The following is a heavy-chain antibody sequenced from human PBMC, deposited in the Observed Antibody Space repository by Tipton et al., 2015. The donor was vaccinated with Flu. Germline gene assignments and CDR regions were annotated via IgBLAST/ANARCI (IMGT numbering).Heavy chain of an antibody. D-gene: IGHD2-21*02. CDR2: IYPDDSDT. CDR3: VRQNCGGYCYPDY. CDR1: GSSFSSYW. J-gene: IGHJ4*02. V-gene: IGHV5-51*01. Sequence: QLVQSGAEVKKPGESLKISCKGSGSSFSSYWIAWVRQMPGKGLEWMGIIYPDDSDTKYSPSFQGHVTFSADKSVNTAYLQWSSLKASDTAIYFCVRQNCGGYCYPDYTGQGTLFTVSS.